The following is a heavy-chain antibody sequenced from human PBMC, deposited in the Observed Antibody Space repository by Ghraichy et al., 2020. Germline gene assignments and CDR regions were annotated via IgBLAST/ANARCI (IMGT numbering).Heavy chain of an antibody. CDR1: GFTFSSYS. J-gene: IGHJ4*02. CDR3: ARVEVASSLNQYFHY. V-gene: IGHV3-48*01. D-gene: IGHD5-24*01. Sequence: LSLTCAASGFTFSSYSMNWVRQAPGKGLEWVSYISYSGSTIFYADSVKGRFTISRDNAKNSLYLQMNGLRADDSAVYYCARVEVASSLNQYFHYWGQGTLVTVSS. CDR2: ISYSGSTI.